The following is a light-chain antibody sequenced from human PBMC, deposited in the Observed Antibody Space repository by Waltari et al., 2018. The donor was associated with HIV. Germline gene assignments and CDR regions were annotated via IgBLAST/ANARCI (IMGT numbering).Light chain of an antibody. CDR2: KDN. CDR1: VLARKY. V-gene: IGLV3-27*01. CDR3: YSAADSDEV. Sequence: SFELTQPSSVSVSPGQTARITCSGDVLARKYARWFQKKPGQAPLLLIYKDNERPSGIPELFSGSSSGTTVTLTISGAQVEDEADYYCYSAADSDEVFGGGTKLTVL. J-gene: IGLJ3*02.